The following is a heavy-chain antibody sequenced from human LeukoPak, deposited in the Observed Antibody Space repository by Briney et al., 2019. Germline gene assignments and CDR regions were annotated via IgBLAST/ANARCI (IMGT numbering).Heavy chain of an antibody. V-gene: IGHV3-48*04. CDR3: ARGLVWTSSGWFFDY. CDR2: ISSSSSTT. CDR1: GFTFSSYN. Sequence: VQPGGSLRLSCAASGFTFSSYNMNWVRQAPGKGLEWVSYISSSSSTTHYADSVKGRFTISRDNAKNSLYLQMNSLRAEDTAVYYCARGLVWTSSGWFFDYWGQGTLITVSS. D-gene: IGHD6-19*01. J-gene: IGHJ4*02.